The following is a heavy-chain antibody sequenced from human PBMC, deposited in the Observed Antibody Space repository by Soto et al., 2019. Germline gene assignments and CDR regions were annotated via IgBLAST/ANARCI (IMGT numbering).Heavy chain of an antibody. Sequence: QVQLVQSGAEVKKPGSSVKVSCKASGGTFSSYAISWVRQAPGQGLEWMGGIIPIFGTANYAQKFQGRVTITADESTSTAYMELSSLRSEDTAVYYCARGDRCGYYESSGPSGYWGPGTLVTVSS. J-gene: IGHJ4*02. CDR1: GGTFSSYA. CDR3: ARGDRCGYYESSGPSGY. D-gene: IGHD3-22*01. V-gene: IGHV1-69*01. CDR2: IIPIFGTA.